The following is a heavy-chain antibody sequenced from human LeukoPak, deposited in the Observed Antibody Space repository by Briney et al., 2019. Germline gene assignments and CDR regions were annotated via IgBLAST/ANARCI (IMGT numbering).Heavy chain of an antibody. V-gene: IGHV1-18*01. Sequence: GASVKVSCKASGYTFTSYGISWVRQAPGQGLEWMGWISAYNGNTNYAQKLQGRVTMTTDTSTSTAYMELRSLRSDDTAVYYCARKYCSGGSCYEANYWGQGILVTVSS. CDR3: ARKYCSGGSCYEANY. J-gene: IGHJ4*02. D-gene: IGHD2-15*01. CDR1: GYTFTSYG. CDR2: ISAYNGNT.